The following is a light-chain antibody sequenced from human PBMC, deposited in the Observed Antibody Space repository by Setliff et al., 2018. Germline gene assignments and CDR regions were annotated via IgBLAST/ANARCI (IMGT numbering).Light chain of an antibody. V-gene: IGLV2-14*03. CDR1: SSDVGSYDL. CDR3: FSYTTGSTRRGV. J-gene: IGLJ1*01. Sequence: LAQPASVSGSPGQSITISCSGTSSDVGSYDLVSWYQQHPGKAPKLIIYGVSNRPSGVSSRFSGSKSGNTASLTISGLQPEDEADYYCFSYTTGSTRRGVFGTGTKVTVL. CDR2: GVS.